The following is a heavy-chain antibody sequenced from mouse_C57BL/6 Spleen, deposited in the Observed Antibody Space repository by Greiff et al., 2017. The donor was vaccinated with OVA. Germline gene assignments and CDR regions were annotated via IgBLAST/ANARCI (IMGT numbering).Heavy chain of an antibody. V-gene: IGHV1-55*01. CDR1: GYTFTSYW. CDR3: ARSNYGYAMDY. CDR2: IYPGSGST. Sequence: QVQLQQSGAELVKPGASVKMSCKASGYTFTSYWITWVKQRPGQGLEWIGDIYPGSGSTNYNEKFKSKATLTVDTSSSTAYMQLSSLTSEDSAVYYCARSNYGYAMDYWGQGTSVTVSS. D-gene: IGHD2-4*01. J-gene: IGHJ4*01.